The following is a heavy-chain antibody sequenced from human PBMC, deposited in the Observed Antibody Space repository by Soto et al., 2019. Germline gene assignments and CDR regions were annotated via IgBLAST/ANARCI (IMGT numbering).Heavy chain of an antibody. Sequence: EVQVVESGGGLVQPGGSLRLSCSFTFSMYSMNWVRQAPGKGLEWVASISSGGDYIKYADSVKGRFTISRDNAKNSVSLQMNSLRVVYTAIYFCTRDQGGSYDSWFDPWGQGTLVTVSS. CDR1: FTFSMYS. CDR3: TRDQGGSYDSWFDP. J-gene: IGHJ5*02. CDR2: ISSGGDYI. V-gene: IGHV3-21*01. D-gene: IGHD1-26*01.